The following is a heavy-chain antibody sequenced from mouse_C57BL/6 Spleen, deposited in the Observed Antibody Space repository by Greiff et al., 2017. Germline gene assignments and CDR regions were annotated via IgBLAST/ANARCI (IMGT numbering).Heavy chain of an antibody. CDR1: GFTFTASY. Sequence: EVHLVESGGGLVQPGGSLSLSCAASGFTFTASYMSWVRPPPGKALEWLGFIRNKANGYTTEYSASVKGRFTISRDTSQSILYLQMNALRAEDSATYYCARYDGYYGGFAYWGQGTLVTVSA. V-gene: IGHV7-3*01. D-gene: IGHD2-3*01. CDR3: ARYDGYYGGFAY. J-gene: IGHJ3*01. CDR2: IRNKANGYTT.